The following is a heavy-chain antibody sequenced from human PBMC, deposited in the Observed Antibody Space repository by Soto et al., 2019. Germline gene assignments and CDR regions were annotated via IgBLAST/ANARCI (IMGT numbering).Heavy chain of an antibody. CDR1: GGSISSYY. D-gene: IGHD4-17*01. J-gene: IGHJ3*02. V-gene: IGHV4-59*08. CDR3: ARYGDYFDAFDI. Sequence: SETLSLTCTVSGGSISSYYWSWIRQPPGKGLEWIGSIYYSGSTNYNPSLKSRVTISVDTSKNQFSLKLSSVTAADTAVYYCARYGDYFDAFDIWGQGTMVTVSS. CDR2: IYYSGST.